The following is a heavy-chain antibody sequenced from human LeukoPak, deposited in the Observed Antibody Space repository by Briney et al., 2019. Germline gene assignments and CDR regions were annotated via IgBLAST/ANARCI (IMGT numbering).Heavy chain of an antibody. J-gene: IGHJ4*02. Sequence: SGGSLRLSCAASGFTFSSYAMSWVRQAPGKGLEWVSAISGSGGSTYYADSVKGRFTISGDNSKNTPYLQMNSLRAEDTAVYYCARDSNTAMAFDYWGQGTLVTVSS. CDR2: ISGSGGST. V-gene: IGHV3-23*01. CDR3: ARDSNTAMAFDY. CDR1: GFTFSSYA. D-gene: IGHD5-18*01.